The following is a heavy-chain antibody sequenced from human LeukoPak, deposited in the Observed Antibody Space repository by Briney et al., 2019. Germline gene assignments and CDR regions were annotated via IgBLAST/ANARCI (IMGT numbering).Heavy chain of an antibody. J-gene: IGHJ4*02. D-gene: IGHD6-19*01. CDR3: ARDYGSGWYEFDY. V-gene: IGHV3-48*01. CDR1: GSTFSSYS. CDR2: ISSINTI. Sequence: GGSLRLSCAVSGSTFSSYSMNWVRQPPGKGLEWVSYISSINTIYYADSVKGRFTISRDNGKNSLYLQMNNLRAEDTAVYYCARDYGSGWYEFDYWGQGTLVTVSS.